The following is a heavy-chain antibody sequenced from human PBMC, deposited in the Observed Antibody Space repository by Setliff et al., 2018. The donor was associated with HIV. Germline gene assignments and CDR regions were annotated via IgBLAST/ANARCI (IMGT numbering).Heavy chain of an antibody. CDR1: GGFISTGGYS. CDR3: ARRSDWFDP. J-gene: IGHJ5*02. CDR2: IYTSGNT. Sequence: LSLTCTVSGGFISTGGYSWSWIRQPPGKGLEWIGCIYTSGNTNYDPSLKSRVTISVDTSKNQFSLKLASVTAADTAVYFCARRSDWFDPWGQGTLVTVSS. V-gene: IGHV4-61*02.